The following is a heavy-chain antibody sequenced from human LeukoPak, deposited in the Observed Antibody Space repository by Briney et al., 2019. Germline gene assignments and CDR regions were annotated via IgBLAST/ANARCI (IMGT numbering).Heavy chain of an antibody. CDR2: IIPIFGTA. J-gene: IGHJ4*02. CDR3: ARGGRAKAHGTTGT. D-gene: IGHD1-1*01. Sequence: GASVKVSCKASGGTFSSYAISWVRQAPGQGLEWMGGIIPIFGTANYAQKFQGRVTITTDESTSTAYMELSSLRSGDTAVYYCARGGRAKAHGTTGTWGQGTLVTVSS. V-gene: IGHV1-69*05. CDR1: GGTFSSYA.